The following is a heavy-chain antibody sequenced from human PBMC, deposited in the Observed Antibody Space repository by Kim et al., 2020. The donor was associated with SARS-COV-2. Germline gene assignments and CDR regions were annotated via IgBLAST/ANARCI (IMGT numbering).Heavy chain of an antibody. Sequence: GGSLRLSCAASGFTFSSYTMNWVRQAPGKGLEWISHITGSSSTIYYADSVKGRFTISRDNAKNSLYLQMNSLRDEATAVYFCARAYYDNRGYYYSTYWG. V-gene: IGHV3-48*02. CDR2: ITGSSSTI. CDR3: ARAYYDNRGYYYSTY. J-gene: IGHJ4*01. CDR1: GFTFSSYT. D-gene: IGHD3-22*01.